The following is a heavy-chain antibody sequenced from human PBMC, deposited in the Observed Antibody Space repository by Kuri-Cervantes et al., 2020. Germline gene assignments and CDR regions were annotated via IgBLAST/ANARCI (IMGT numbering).Heavy chain of an antibody. CDR1: GFTFSSYA. CDR2: ISGSGGST. J-gene: IGHJ4*02. Sequence: GGSLRLSCAASGFTFSSYAMSWVRQAPGKGLGWVSAISGSGGSTYYADSVKGRFTISRDNSKNTLYLQMNSLRAEDTAVYYCTTDIVVVVAATRRRDWGQGTLVTVSS. V-gene: IGHV3-23*01. CDR3: TTDIVVVVAATRRRD. D-gene: IGHD2-15*01.